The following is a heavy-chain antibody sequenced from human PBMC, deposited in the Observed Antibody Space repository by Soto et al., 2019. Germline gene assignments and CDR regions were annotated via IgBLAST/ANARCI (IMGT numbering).Heavy chain of an antibody. V-gene: IGHV3-15*01. CDR2: IKTKPDDGTI. J-gene: IGHJ4*02. D-gene: IGHD1-1*01. CDR1: GLIFSDVW. Sequence: GGSLRLSCAASGLIFSDVWMTWVRQAPGKGLEWVGRIKTKPDDGTIDYAAPVRGRFTISRDDSKNTLYLQMTSLTPDDTGVYYCKTSNLGVDFWGQGTLVTVSS. CDR3: KTSNLGVDF.